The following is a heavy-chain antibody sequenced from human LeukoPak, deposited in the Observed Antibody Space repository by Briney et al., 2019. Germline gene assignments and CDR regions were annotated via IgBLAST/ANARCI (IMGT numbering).Heavy chain of an antibody. V-gene: IGHV4-34*01. CDR1: GGSFSGYY. D-gene: IGHD1-26*01. Sequence: SETLSLTCAVYGGSFSGYYWSWIRQPPGEGLEWIGEIHQSGSTNYNPSLKSRVIISVDKSKNQFSLKLSSVTAADTAVYYCARMYIKWGRYLQHWGQGTLVTVSS. CDR3: ARMYIKWGRYLQH. CDR2: IHQSGST. J-gene: IGHJ1*01.